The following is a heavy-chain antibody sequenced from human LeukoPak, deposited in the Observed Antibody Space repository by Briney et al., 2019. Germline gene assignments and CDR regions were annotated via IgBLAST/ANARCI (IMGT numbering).Heavy chain of an antibody. V-gene: IGHV4-4*07. CDR2: IYTSGST. J-gene: IGHJ4*02. Sequence: SETLSLTCTVSGGSISSYYWSWIRQPAGKGLEWIGRIYTSGSTNYNPSLKSRVTMSVDTSKNQFSLKLSSVTAADTAVYYCARGRGYYDPTCGSSYYDSSGYYFDYWGQGTLVTVSS. D-gene: IGHD3-22*01. CDR3: ARGRGYYDPTCGSSYYDSSGYYFDY. CDR1: GGSISSYY.